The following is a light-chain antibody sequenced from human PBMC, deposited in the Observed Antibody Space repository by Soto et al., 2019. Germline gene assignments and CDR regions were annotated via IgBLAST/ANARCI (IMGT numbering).Light chain of an antibody. V-gene: IGLV2-18*02. J-gene: IGLJ3*02. CDR1: SSDVGSYNR. CDR2: QVS. Sequence: QSALTQPPSVSGSPGQSVTISCTGTSSDVGSYNRVSWYQQPPGTAPKLMICQVSNRPSGVPDRFSGSKSANTASLTISGLQAEDVADYYCSSYTSSGTWVFGGGTKLTVL. CDR3: SSYTSSGTWV.